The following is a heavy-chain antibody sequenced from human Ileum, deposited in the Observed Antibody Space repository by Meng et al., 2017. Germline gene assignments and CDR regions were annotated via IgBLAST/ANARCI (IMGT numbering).Heavy chain of an antibody. CDR2: INLDGSVK. D-gene: IGHD4-11*01. Sequence: EGELVETGGCLVQPGGSLRLSCADSGFTFSSNWMAWVRQAPGKGLEWVANINLDGSVKNYVDSVKGRFTISRENAENSLYLQMISLRAEDTAVYYCARDSHYSTFDYWGQGTLVTVSS. CDR3: ARDSHYSTFDY. J-gene: IGHJ4*02. V-gene: IGHV3-7*01. CDR1: GFTFSSNW.